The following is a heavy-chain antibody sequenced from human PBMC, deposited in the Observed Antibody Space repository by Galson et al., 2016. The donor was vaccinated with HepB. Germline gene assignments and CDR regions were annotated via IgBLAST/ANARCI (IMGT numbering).Heavy chain of an antibody. CDR2: IYQSGNT. CDR3: VGAPYSSSWDYFVY. CDR1: GGSITSSNW. J-gene: IGHJ4*02. D-gene: IGHD6-13*01. Sequence: SETLSLTCEVSGGSITSSNWWTWVRQSPGKGLQWIGEIYQSGNTNYNPSLKSRLTMSVDKSQNQFLLKLTSVTAADTAVYYCVGAPYSSSWDYFVYWGQGTLVTVSS. V-gene: IGHV4-4*02.